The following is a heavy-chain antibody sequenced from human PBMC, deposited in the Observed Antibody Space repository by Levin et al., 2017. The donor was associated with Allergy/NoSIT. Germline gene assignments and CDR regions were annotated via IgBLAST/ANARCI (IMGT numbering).Heavy chain of an antibody. Sequence: GGSLRLSCKASGGTFGSDTISWVRQAPGQGLEWIGKIIPVLDLPRYAERFQGRVTITADKSTSTSYMELTSLRFDDTAVYVCAREIGTHIEPFDVWGQGALVTASS. CDR3: AREIGTHIEPFDV. CDR2: IIPVLDLP. V-gene: IGHV1-69*04. J-gene: IGHJ4*02. CDR1: GGTFGSDT. D-gene: IGHD1-14*01.